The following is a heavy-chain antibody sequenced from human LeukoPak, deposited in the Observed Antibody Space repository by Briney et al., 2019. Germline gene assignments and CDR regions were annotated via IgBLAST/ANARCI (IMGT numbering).Heavy chain of an antibody. V-gene: IGHV3-7*04. J-gene: IGHJ2*01. CDR1: GFTFGSSW. Sequence: GGSLRLSCAASGFTFGSSWMSWVRLAPGKGLEWVANIKQDGSEKYYVDSVKGRFTISRDNAKNSLYLQMNSLRDEDTAVYYCARDPNSGYDMVWYLDLWGRGTLVTVSS. CDR3: ARDPNSGYDMVWYLDL. D-gene: IGHD5-12*01. CDR2: IKQDGSEK.